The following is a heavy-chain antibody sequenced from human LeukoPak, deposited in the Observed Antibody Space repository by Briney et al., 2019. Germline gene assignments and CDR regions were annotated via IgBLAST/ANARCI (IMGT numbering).Heavy chain of an antibody. CDR1: GYSFTSYW. Sequence: GESLKISCKGSGYSFTSYWIGWVRQMPGKGLEWMGIIYPGDSDTRYSPSFQGQVTISADKSISTAYLQWSSLKASDTAMYYCAGRKDLATVTPSYLYFDLWGRGTLVTVSS. J-gene: IGHJ2*01. CDR2: IYPGDSDT. D-gene: IGHD4-17*01. CDR3: AGRKDLATVTPSYLYFDL. V-gene: IGHV5-51*01.